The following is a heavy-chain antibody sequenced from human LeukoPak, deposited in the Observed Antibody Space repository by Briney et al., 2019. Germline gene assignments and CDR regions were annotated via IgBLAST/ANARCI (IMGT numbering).Heavy chain of an antibody. CDR2: IYTSGGT. D-gene: IGHD3-10*01. V-gene: IGHV4-61*02. J-gene: IGHJ5*02. CDR1: GGSISSGSYY. Sequence: PSQTLSLTCTVSGGSISSGSYYWSWIRQPAGKGLEWIGRIYTSGGTNYNPSLKSRVTISVDTSKNQFSLKLSSVTAADTAVYYCARQGYYGSGSQGPWGQGTLVTVSS. CDR3: ARQGYYGSGSQGP.